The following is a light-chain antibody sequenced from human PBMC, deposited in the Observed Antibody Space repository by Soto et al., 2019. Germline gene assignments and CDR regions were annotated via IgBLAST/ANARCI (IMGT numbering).Light chain of an antibody. Sequence: QSVLTQPPSASGTPGQRVTISCSGSSSNIGSNTVNWYQQLPGTAPKLLIYSNNQRPSGVPDRFSGSTSGTSASLAISGLHSEDEADYYCAAWDDSLNVVVFGGGTKVTVL. J-gene: IGLJ2*01. CDR3: AAWDDSLNVVV. CDR2: SNN. V-gene: IGLV1-44*01. CDR1: SSNIGSNT.